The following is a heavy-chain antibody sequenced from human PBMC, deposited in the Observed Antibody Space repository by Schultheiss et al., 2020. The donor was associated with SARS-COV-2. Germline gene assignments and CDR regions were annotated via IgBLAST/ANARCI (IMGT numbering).Heavy chain of an antibody. D-gene: IGHD2-2*01. J-gene: IGHJ6*02. Sequence: ASVKVSCKASGYTFTGYYMHLVRQAPGQGLEWMGWINPNSGGTNYAQKFQGRVTMTRDTSISTAYMELSRLRSDDTAVYYCARNVVPAAIGYYYYYGMDVWGQGTTVTVSS. CDR1: GYTFTGYY. CDR2: INPNSGGT. CDR3: ARNVVPAAIGYYYYYGMDV. V-gene: IGHV1-2*02.